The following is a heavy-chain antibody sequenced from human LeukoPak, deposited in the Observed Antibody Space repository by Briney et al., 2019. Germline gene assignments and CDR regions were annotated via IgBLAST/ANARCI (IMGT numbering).Heavy chain of an antibody. CDR1: GGSFSGYY. Sequence: PSETLSLTCAVYGGSFSGYYWSWIRQPPGKGLEWIGEINHSGSTNYNPSLKSRVTISVDTSKNQFSLKLSSVTAADTAVYYCARGRIAAASTRFDYWGQGTLVTVSS. CDR2: INHSGST. CDR3: ARGRIAAASTRFDY. V-gene: IGHV4-34*01. J-gene: IGHJ4*02. D-gene: IGHD6-13*01.